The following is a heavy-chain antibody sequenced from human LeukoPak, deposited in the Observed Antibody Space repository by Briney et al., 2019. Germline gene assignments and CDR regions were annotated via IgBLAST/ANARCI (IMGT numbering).Heavy chain of an antibody. J-gene: IGHJ3*02. D-gene: IGHD4-23*01. CDR3: ATYDYGGKSRAFDI. CDR2: LYSGGST. V-gene: IGHV3-66*02. CDR1: GFTVSSNY. Sequence: GGSLRLSCAASGFTVSSNYMSWVRQAPGKGLEWVSVLYSGGSTNYADSVKGRFTISRDNSKNTLYLQMNSLRVEDTAVYYCATYDYGGKSRAFDIWGQGTMVTVSS.